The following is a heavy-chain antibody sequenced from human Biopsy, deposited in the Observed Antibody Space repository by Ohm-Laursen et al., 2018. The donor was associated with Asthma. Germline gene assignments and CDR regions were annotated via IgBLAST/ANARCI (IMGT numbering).Heavy chain of an antibody. CDR2: INYSGTT. D-gene: IGHD3-22*01. Sequence: SETLSLTCPVSGGSISSGAYFWSWARQHPGKGLEWIGYINYSGTTYYNPSLKSRVSISIDTSKNQFSLKLSSVTAADTAVYYCARAQDYYDSRGYYRSFDYWGQGTLVTVSS. V-gene: IGHV4-31*03. CDR1: GGSISSGAYF. CDR3: ARAQDYYDSRGYYRSFDY. J-gene: IGHJ4*02.